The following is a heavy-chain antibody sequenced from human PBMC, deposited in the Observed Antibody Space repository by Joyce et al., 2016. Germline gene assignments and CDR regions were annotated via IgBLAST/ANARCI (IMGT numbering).Heavy chain of an antibody. V-gene: IGHV3-7*03. Sequence: EAQLVESGGALVQPGESVKLSCAASGLTFTTFWMSGARQAPGKGLEWVANINEDGSDQYYVDSVRGRFTISRDNAKNSLYLQMNSLRAEDTAVYYCARGRGMGVWGQGTTVIVSS. J-gene: IGHJ6*02. CDR1: GLTFTTFW. CDR3: ARGRGMGV. CDR2: INEDGSDQ.